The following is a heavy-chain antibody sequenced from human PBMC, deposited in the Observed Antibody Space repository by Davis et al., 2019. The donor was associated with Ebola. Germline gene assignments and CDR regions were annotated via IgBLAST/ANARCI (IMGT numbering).Heavy chain of an antibody. CDR2: IYYSGST. CDR3: ARHPHLAILEWLWRFDP. V-gene: IGHV4-39*01. CDR1: GGSISSSSYY. J-gene: IGHJ5*02. D-gene: IGHD3-3*01. Sequence: SETLSLTCTVSGGSISSSSYYWGWIRQPPGKGLEWIGSIYYSGSTYYNPSLKSRVTISVDTSKNQFSLKLSSVTAADTAVYYCARHPHLAILEWLWRFDPWGQGTLVTASS.